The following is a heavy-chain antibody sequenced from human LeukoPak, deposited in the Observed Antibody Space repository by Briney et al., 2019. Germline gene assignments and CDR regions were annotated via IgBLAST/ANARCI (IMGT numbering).Heavy chain of an antibody. CDR3: ARHSPHMDLDY. Sequence: SETLSLTCTVSGGSINSYYWSWIRQPPGKGLEWIGYLYYSGYLYYNGSTTYNPSLNSRTNISVDTSRNQFSLKLTSVTAADTAVYYCARHSPHMDLDYWGQGTLVTVSS. CDR1: GGSINSYY. J-gene: IGHJ4*02. CDR2: LYYSGYLYYNGST. V-gene: IGHV4-59*08. D-gene: IGHD2-21*01.